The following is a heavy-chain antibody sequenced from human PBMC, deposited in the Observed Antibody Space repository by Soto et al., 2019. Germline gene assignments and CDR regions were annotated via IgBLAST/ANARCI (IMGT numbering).Heavy chain of an antibody. CDR3: GRGRSGQLVFSY. J-gene: IGHJ4*02. CDR1: WYTFTGHY. V-gene: IGHV1-2*02. Sequence: ASVKGSCKASWYTFTGHYIHSGRQAPEQGPEGGGGMGPESGPKRYAQKFQGRVTMTRDMSTTTVYMELNNLSPDDTAFYYGGRGRSGQLVFSYWGQGTPVPVSS. D-gene: IGHD1-26*01. CDR2: MGPESGPK.